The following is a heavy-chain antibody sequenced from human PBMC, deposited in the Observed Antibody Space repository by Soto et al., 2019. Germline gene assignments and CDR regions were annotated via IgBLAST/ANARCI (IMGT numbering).Heavy chain of an antibody. CDR2: IYYSGST. D-gene: IGHD2-2*01. V-gene: IGHV4-59*01. J-gene: IGHJ4*02. CDR3: ASGPLYCSSTSCYQFDC. Sequence: SETLSLTCTVSGGSISSYYWSWIRQPPGKGLEWIGYIYYSGSTNYNPSLKSRVTISVDTSKNQFSLKLSSVTAADTAVYYCASGPLYCSSTSCYQFDCWGQGTLVTVSS. CDR1: GGSISSYY.